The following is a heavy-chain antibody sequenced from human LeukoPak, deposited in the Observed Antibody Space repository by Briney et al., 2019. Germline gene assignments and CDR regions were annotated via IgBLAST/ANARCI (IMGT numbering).Heavy chain of an antibody. CDR3: ARQDSSGYYYYFDY. D-gene: IGHD3-22*01. Sequence: PSETLSLTCTVSGGSISSSSYYWGWIRQPPGKGLEWIGSINYSGSTYYNPSLKSRVTISVDTSKNQFSLKLSSVTAADTAVYYCARQDSSGYYYYFDYWGQGTLVTVSS. CDR1: GGSISSSSYY. V-gene: IGHV4-39*01. CDR2: INYSGST. J-gene: IGHJ4*02.